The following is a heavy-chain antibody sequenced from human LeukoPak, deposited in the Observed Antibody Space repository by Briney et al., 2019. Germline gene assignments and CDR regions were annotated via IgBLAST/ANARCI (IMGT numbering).Heavy chain of an antibody. CDR3: ARGLYDSSGSYHFDY. J-gene: IGHJ4*02. CDR1: GFTFSSYS. Sequence: GGSLRLYCAASGFTFSSYSMNWVRQAPGKGLEWVSSISSSSSYIYYADSVKGRFTISRDNAKNSLYLQMNSLRAEDTAVYYCARGLYDSSGSYHFDYWGQGTLVTVSS. V-gene: IGHV3-21*01. D-gene: IGHD3-22*01. CDR2: ISSSSSYI.